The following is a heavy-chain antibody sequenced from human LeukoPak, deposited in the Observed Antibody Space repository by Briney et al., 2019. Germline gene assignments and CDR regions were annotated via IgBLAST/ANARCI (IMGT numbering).Heavy chain of an antibody. CDR3: ARLDDSGYYYAN. V-gene: IGHV3-48*02. D-gene: IGHD3-22*01. Sequence: PGGSLRLSCAASGFTLNTYSMNWLRQAPGKGLEWVSYISSSSSTIYYADSVKGRFTISRDNAKNSLYLQMNSLRDEDTAVYYCARLDDSGYYYANWGQGTLVTVSS. CDR1: GFTLNTYS. J-gene: IGHJ4*02. CDR2: ISSSSSTI.